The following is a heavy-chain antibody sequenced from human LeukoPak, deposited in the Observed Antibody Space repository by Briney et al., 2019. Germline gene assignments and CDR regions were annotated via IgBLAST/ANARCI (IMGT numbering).Heavy chain of an antibody. CDR1: GFTFSSYS. D-gene: IGHD2-21*01. Sequence: PGGSLRLSCAASGFTFSSYSMNWVRQAPGKGLEWVSAISGSGGSTYYADSVKGRFTISRDNSKNTLYLQMNSLRAEDTAVYYCATWLDCGSDCYSSYWGQGTLVTVSS. CDR2: ISGSGGST. J-gene: IGHJ4*02. V-gene: IGHV3-23*01. CDR3: ATWLDCGSDCYSSY.